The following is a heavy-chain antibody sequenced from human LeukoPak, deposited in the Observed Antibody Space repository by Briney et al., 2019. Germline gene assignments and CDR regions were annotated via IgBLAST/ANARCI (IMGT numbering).Heavy chain of an antibody. CDR3: ARAVVVPANYYYYYMDV. V-gene: IGHV1-69*01. CDR1: GGTFSSYG. D-gene: IGHD3-16*02. J-gene: IGHJ6*03. Sequence: SVKVSCKASGGTFSSYGISWVRQAPGQGLEWMGGIIPIFGTTNYAQKFQGRVTITADESTSTAYMELSSLRSEDTAVYYCARAVVVPANYYYYYMDVWGKGTTVTISS. CDR2: IIPIFGTT.